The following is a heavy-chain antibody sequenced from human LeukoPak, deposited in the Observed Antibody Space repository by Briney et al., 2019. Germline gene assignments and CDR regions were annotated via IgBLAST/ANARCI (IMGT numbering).Heavy chain of an antibody. V-gene: IGHV1-24*01. Sequence: ATVKVSCKVSGYTLTELSMHWVRQAPGKGLEWMGGFDPEDGETIYAQKFQGRVTMTEDTSTDAAYMELSSLRSEDTAVYYCAAWGSWGTYYFDYWGQGTLVTVSS. CDR3: AAWGSWGTYYFDY. CDR2: FDPEDGET. D-gene: IGHD3-16*01. CDR1: GYTLTELS. J-gene: IGHJ4*02.